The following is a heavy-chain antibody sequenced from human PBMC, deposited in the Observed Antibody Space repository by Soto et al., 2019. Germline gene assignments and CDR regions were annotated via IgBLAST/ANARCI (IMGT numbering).Heavy chain of an antibody. D-gene: IGHD6-13*01. V-gene: IGHV3-9*01. CDR1: GFTFDDYA. Sequence: DVQLVESGGGLVQPGRSLRLSCAASGFTFDDYAMHWVRQAPGKGLEWVSGISWNSGSIGYADSVKGRFTISRDNAKNSLYLQMNSLRAEDTALYYCAKALAAAATNFDYWGQGTLVTVSS. CDR3: AKALAAAATNFDY. CDR2: ISWNSGSI. J-gene: IGHJ4*02.